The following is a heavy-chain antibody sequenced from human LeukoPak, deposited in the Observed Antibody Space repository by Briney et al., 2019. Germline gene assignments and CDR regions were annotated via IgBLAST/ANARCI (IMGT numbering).Heavy chain of an antibody. J-gene: IGHJ4*02. V-gene: IGHV4-4*02. D-gene: IGHD2-21*02. CDR2: IYHSGST. CDR1: GGSISSSNW. Sequence: SGTLSLTCAVSGGSISSSNWWSWVRQPPGKGLEWIGEIYHSGSTNYNPSLKSRVTISVDKSKNQFSLKLSSATAADTAVYYCARVEADGGDDPRYYFDYWGQGTLVTVSS. CDR3: ARVEADGGDDPRYYFDY.